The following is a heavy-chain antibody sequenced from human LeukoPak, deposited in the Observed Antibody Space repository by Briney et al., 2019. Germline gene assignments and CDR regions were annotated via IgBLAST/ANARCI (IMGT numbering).Heavy chain of an antibody. CDR3: AKDLPLRSSGYYEGDY. CDR1: GFTFSSYA. V-gene: IGHV3-23*01. Sequence: GGSLRLSCAASGFTFSSYAMSWVRQAPGKGLEWVSAISGSGGSTYYADSVKGRFTISRDNSKNTLYLQMNSLRAEDTAVYYCAKDLPLRSSGYYEGDYWGQGTLVTVSS. CDR2: ISGSGGST. J-gene: IGHJ4*02. D-gene: IGHD3-22*01.